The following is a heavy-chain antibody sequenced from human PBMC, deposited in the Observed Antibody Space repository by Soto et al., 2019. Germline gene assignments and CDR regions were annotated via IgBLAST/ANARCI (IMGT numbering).Heavy chain of an antibody. Sequence: QVQLVQSGAEVKKPGASVKVSCKASGYTFTGYYMHWVRQAPGQGLEWMGWINANSGGTNYAQKFQGRVTMSRDTSISTAYMALSRLRSDDTAVYYCARDNHWPGNWFDPWGQGTLVTVSS. V-gene: IGHV1-2*02. D-gene: IGHD1-1*01. J-gene: IGHJ5*02. CDR2: INANSGGT. CDR1: GYTFTGYY. CDR3: ARDNHWPGNWFDP.